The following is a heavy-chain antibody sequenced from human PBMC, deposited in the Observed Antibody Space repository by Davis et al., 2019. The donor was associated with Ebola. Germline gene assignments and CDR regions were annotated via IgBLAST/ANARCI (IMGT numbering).Heavy chain of an antibody. CDR2: ISDSGSSS. CDR1: GFTFSTSA. V-gene: IGHV3-23*01. CDR3: TKREKCDGGRCMSHGYFDY. Sequence: GGSLRLSCGASGFTFSTSAMSWVRQAPGKGPEWVSGISDSGSSSWYADSVRGRFTISRDNSKNTLYLQMNSLRAEDTAVYYCTKREKCDGGRCMSHGYFDYWGQGTQVTVSS. D-gene: IGHD2-15*01. J-gene: IGHJ4*02.